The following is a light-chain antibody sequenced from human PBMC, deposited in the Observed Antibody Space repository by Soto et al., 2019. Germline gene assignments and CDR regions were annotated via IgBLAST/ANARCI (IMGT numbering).Light chain of an antibody. CDR3: QQRSNWPIT. Sequence: EIVLTQSPATLSLSPGVRATLSCRASQSVSSYLAWYQKKPGPAPRLLIYDASNRATGIPARFSGSGSGTDFTLTISSLEPEDFAVYYCQQRSNWPITVGQGTRLEIK. CDR1: QSVSSY. V-gene: IGKV3-11*01. CDR2: DAS. J-gene: IGKJ5*01.